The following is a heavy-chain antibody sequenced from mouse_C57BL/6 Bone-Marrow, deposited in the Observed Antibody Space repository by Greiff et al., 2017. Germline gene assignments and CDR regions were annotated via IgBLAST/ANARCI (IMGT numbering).Heavy chain of an antibody. CDR2: IYPSDSET. CDR3: ARTSITTVAYAMDY. V-gene: IGHV1-61*01. J-gene: IGHJ4*01. CDR1: GYTFTSYW. D-gene: IGHD1-1*01. Sequence: LVRPGSSVKLSCKASGYTFTSYWMDWVKQRPGQGLEWIGNIYPSDSETHYNQKFKDRATLTVDKSSSTAYMQLSSLTSEDSAVYYCARTSITTVAYAMDYWGQGTSVTVSS.